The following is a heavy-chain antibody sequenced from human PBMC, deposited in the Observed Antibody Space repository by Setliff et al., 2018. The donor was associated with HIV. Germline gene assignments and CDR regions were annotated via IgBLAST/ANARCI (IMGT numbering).Heavy chain of an antibody. CDR3: ARNVDTAMATDY. V-gene: IGHV4-4*02. Sequence: SETLSLTCAVSGGSISSSNWWSWVRQPPGKGLEWIGEIYHSGSTYYNPSLKSRVTISVDTSKNQFSLKLSSVTAADTAVYYCARNVDTAMATDYWGQGTLVTVSS. J-gene: IGHJ4*02. CDR2: IYHSGST. CDR1: GGSISSSNW. D-gene: IGHD5-18*01.